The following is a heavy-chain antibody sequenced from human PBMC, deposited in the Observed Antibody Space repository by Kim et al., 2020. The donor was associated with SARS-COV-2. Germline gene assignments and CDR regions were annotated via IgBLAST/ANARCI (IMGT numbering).Heavy chain of an antibody. Sequence: ASVKVSCTASGYTFSSYDINWVRQATGQGPEWMGWMNPNSGRTGYSQKFQGRVTMTSNTSINTAYMELSSLRSEDTAVYDCARGRSRLRRISWVDPWGQG. J-gene: IGHJ5*02. CDR3: ARGRSRLRRISWVDP. V-gene: IGHV1-8*01. D-gene: IGHD4-17*01. CDR2: MNPNSGRT. CDR1: GYTFSSYD.